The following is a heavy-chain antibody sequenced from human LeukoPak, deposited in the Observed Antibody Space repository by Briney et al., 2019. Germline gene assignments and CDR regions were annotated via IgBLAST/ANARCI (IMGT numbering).Heavy chain of an antibody. CDR2: ISSSGSTI. CDR1: GFTFSSYE. CDR3: ARAGTPYNYYYDSSGYPFDY. Sequence: GGSLRLSCAASGFTFSSYEMNWVRQAPGKGLEWVSYISSSGSTIYYADSVKGRFTISRDNAKNSLYLQMNSLRAEDTAVYYCARAGTPYNYYYDSSGYPFDYRGQGTLVTVSS. J-gene: IGHJ4*02. V-gene: IGHV3-48*03. D-gene: IGHD3-22*01.